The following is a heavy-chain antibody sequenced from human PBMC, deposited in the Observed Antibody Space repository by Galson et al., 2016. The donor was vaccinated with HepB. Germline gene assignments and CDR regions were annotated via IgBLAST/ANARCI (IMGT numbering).Heavy chain of an antibody. Sequence: SLRLSCAASGFTFSSYAMSWVRQAPGKGLEWVSAISGSGGSTYYADSVKGRFTISRDNSKNTLYLQMNSLGAEDTAVYYCAKGDLSGGSFQGAFDDWGQGTLVTVSS. CDR3: AKGDLSGGSFQGAFDD. CDR1: GFTFSSYA. V-gene: IGHV3-23*01. D-gene: IGHD2-15*01. CDR2: ISGSGGST. J-gene: IGHJ4*02.